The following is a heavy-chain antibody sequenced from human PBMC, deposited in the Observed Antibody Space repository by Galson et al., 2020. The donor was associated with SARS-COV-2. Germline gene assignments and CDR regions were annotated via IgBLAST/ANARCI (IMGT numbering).Heavy chain of an antibody. D-gene: IGHD2-15*01. CDR1: GFTFHHYG. CDR2: ISYDGSKV. Sequence: GESLKISCAVSGFTFHHYGMHWVRQAPDRGLEWVAVISYDGSKVYYADSVKGRFTVSRDNPKNTLYLQMNSLRADDTAVYYCAKDQDCPTPDCCVGASDFYYGMDVWGQGTTVRVSS. J-gene: IGHJ6*02. V-gene: IGHV3-30*18. CDR3: AKDQDCPTPDCCVGASDFYYGMDV.